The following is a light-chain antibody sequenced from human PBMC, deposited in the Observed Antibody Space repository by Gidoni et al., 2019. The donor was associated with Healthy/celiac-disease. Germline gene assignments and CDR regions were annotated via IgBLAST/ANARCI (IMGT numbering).Light chain of an antibody. CDR1: SSNIGAGYD. Sequence: QSVLTQPPSASAAPGHTVTISCTGSSSNIGAGYDVHWYQQLPGTAPKLLIYGNSNRPSGVPDRFSGSKSGTSASLAITGLQAEDEADYYCQSYDSSLSGVFGGGTKLTVL. CDR2: GNS. V-gene: IGLV1-40*01. CDR3: QSYDSSLSGV. J-gene: IGLJ3*02.